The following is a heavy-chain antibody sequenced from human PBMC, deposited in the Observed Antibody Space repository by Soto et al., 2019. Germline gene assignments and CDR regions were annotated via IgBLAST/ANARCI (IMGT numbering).Heavy chain of an antibody. CDR3: ARVGTVVVAATPNYYYYMDV. J-gene: IGHJ6*03. CDR1: GYTFTSYG. Sequence: ASVKVSCKASGYTFTSYGISWVRQAPGQGLEWMGWISAYNGNTNYAQKLQGRVTMTTDTSTSTAYMELRSLRSDDTAVYYCARVGTVVVAATPNYYYYMDVWGKGTTVTVSS. CDR2: ISAYNGNT. V-gene: IGHV1-18*01. D-gene: IGHD2-15*01.